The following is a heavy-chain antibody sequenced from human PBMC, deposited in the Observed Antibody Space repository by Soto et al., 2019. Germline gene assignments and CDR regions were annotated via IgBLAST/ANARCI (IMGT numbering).Heavy chain of an antibody. CDR3: ARDGRIPPAFDI. J-gene: IGHJ3*02. CDR1: GFTFSSYA. Sequence: GSLRLSCAASGFTFSSYAMHWVRQAPGKGLEWVAVISYDGSNKYYADSVKGRFTISRDNSKNTLYLQMNSLRAEDTAVYYCARDGRIPPAFDIWGQGTMVTGSS. CDR2: ISYDGSNK. V-gene: IGHV3-30-3*01. D-gene: IGHD2-21*01.